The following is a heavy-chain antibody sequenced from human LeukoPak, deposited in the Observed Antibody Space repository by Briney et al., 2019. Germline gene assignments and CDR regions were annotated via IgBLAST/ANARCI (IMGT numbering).Heavy chain of an antibody. CDR2: ISAYNGNT. D-gene: IGHD2-2*01. Sequence: ASVKVSCKAPGYTFTSYGISWVRQAPGQGLEWMGWISAYNGNTNYAQKLQGRVTMTTDTSTSTAYMELRSLRSDDTAVYHCARGPCSSTSCHVSYYYYMDVWGKGTTVTVSS. CDR1: GYTFTSYG. CDR3: ARGPCSSTSCHVSYYYYMDV. V-gene: IGHV1-18*01. J-gene: IGHJ6*03.